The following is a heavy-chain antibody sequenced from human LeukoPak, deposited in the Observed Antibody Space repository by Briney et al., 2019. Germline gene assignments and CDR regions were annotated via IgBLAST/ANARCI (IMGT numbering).Heavy chain of an antibody. Sequence: PGGSLRLSCAASGFTFTSYVMNWVRQAPGKGLEWVSGFSGGGGGTHYADSVKGRFTISGDNSENTLYLQMNSLRAEDTAVYYCAKSYQDFWSGYYDYWGQGTLVTVSS. V-gene: IGHV3-23*01. CDR3: AKSYQDFWSGYYDY. CDR1: GFTFTSYV. CDR2: FSGGGGGT. D-gene: IGHD3-3*01. J-gene: IGHJ4*02.